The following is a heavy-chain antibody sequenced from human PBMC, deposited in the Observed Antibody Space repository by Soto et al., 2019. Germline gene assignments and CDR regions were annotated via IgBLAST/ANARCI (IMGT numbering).Heavy chain of an antibody. V-gene: IGHV3-30-3*01. J-gene: IGHJ5*02. CDR1: GFTFSSYA. CDR3: ARDGGSSGWRGFDP. Sequence: QVQLVESGGGVVQPGRSLRLSCAASGFTFSSYAMHWVRQAPGKGLEWVAVISYDGSNKYYADSVKGRFTISRDNSKNPLYLQMNSLRAEDTAVYYCARDGGSSGWRGFDPWGQGTLVTVSS. CDR2: ISYDGSNK. D-gene: IGHD6-19*01.